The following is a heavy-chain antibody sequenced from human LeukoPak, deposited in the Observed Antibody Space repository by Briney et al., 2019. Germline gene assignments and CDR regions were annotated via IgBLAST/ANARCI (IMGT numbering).Heavy chain of an antibody. Sequence: PGGTLRLYCASSGFTFSDYYMSWIRQAPWKGLESVSYISSSSSYTNYADSVKGRFTISRDNAKNSLYLQMNSLRAEDTAVYYCARDGYSSSWYRYWGQGTLVTVSS. CDR3: ARDGYSSSWYRY. CDR2: ISSSSSYT. J-gene: IGHJ4*02. CDR1: GFTFSDYY. D-gene: IGHD6-13*01. V-gene: IGHV3-11*05.